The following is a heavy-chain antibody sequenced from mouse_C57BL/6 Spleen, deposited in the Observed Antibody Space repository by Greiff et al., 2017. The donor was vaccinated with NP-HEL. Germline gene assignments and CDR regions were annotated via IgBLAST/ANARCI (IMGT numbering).Heavy chain of an antibody. V-gene: IGHV1-82*01. CDR3: ARAGFGDAMDY. Sequence: LVESGPELVKPGASVKISCKASGYAFSSSWMNWVKQRPGKGLEWIGRIYPGDGDTNYNGKFKGKATLTADKSSSTAYMQLSSLTSEDSAVYFCARAGFGDAMDYWGQGTSVTVSS. CDR2: IYPGDGDT. CDR1: GYAFSSSW. D-gene: IGHD3-1*01. J-gene: IGHJ4*01.